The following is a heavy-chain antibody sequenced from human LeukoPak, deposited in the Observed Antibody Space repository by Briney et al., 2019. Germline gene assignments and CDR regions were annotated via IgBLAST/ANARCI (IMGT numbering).Heavy chain of an antibody. CDR2: INPSVGTT. J-gene: IGHJ3*02. Sequence: ASVKVSCKASGYTFTKYYIHWVRQAPGQGLEWMGIINPSVGTTLYSQKFQGRVTLTRDTSTTTVYMEVTSLRSDDTAVYYCAREGMMVVLALDMWGQGTMVTVSS. CDR1: GYTFTKYY. D-gene: IGHD2-21*01. V-gene: IGHV1-46*01. CDR3: AREGMMVVLALDM.